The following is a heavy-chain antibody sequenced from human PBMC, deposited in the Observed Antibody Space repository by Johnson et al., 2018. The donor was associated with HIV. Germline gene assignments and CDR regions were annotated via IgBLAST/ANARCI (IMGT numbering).Heavy chain of an antibody. Sequence: VQLVESGGGLVQPRGSLRLSCAASGFTFSDCAMSWVRQGPGTGLEWVSAITVSGDNTYYADSVKGRFTISRDNSKNTLYLQMSSLRAEDTAVYYCARSGYCTTSSCTDDAFDIWGQGTMVTVSS. CDR2: ITVSGDNT. V-gene: IGHV3-23*04. CDR1: GFTFSDCA. CDR3: ARSGYCTTSSCTDDAFDI. J-gene: IGHJ3*02. D-gene: IGHD2-2*01.